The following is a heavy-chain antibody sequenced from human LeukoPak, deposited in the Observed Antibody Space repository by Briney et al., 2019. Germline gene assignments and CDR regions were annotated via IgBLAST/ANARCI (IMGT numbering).Heavy chain of an antibody. CDR3: VKGTGTKYYYYGMDV. CDR1: GFTFSNYA. D-gene: IGHD3/OR15-3a*01. Sequence: GGSLRLSCSASGFTFSNYAMHSVRQAPGEGLEYVSAISSNGGSTYYADSVKGRFSISRDNSKNTLYFQMSSLRAEDTAVYYCVKGTGTKYYYYGMDVWGQGTTVTVSS. J-gene: IGHJ6*02. V-gene: IGHV3-64D*06. CDR2: ISSNGGST.